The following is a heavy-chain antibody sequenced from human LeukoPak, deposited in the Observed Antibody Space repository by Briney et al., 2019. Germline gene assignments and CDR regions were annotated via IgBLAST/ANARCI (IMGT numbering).Heavy chain of an antibody. CDR1: GGSISSGSCY. J-gene: IGHJ3*02. Sequence: SQTLSLTCTASGGSISSGSCYWSWIRQPAGKGLEWIGRIYTSGSTNYNPSLKSRVTISVDTSKNQFSLKLSSVTAADTAVYYCARGGNLHDAFDIWGQGTMVTVSS. D-gene: IGHD6-25*01. CDR3: ARGGNLHDAFDI. V-gene: IGHV4-61*02. CDR2: IYTSGST.